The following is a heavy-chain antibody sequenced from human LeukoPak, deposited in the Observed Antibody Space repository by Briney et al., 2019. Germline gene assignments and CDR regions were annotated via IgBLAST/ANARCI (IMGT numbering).Heavy chain of an antibody. J-gene: IGHJ4*02. CDR1: GFTFSSFS. D-gene: IGHD5-18*01. CDR3: ARATSEDTALDY. CDR2: MSETGSRQ. V-gene: IGHV3-21*06. Sequence: GGSLRLSCAASGFTFSSFSMNWVRQAPGMGLEWVSSMSETGSRQFYTDSVKGRFSISRDNAKNSVYLHLNSLKVEDTAIYYCARATSEDTALDYWGQGTLVTVSS.